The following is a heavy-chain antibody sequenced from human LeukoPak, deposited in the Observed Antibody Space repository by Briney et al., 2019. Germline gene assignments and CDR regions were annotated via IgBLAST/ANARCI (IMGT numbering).Heavy chain of an antibody. CDR2: IKSGGWA. J-gene: IGHJ1*01. V-gene: IGHV3-23*01. Sequence: PGGSLRLSCTGSGFTFANYAMVWVRQTPGKELQWVSAIKSGGWADYAGSVQGRLTMSRDNSKNTVFLQMNSLRAEDTAIYYCGRDPNGDYIGAFDFQRWGQGTQVTVSS. CDR3: GRDPNGDYIGAFDFQR. CDR1: GFTFANYA. D-gene: IGHD4-17*01.